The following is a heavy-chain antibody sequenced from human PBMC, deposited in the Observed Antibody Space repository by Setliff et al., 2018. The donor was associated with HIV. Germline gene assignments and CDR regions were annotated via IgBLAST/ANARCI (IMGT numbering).Heavy chain of an antibody. Sequence: PGGSLRLSCAVSGFTFSTYAMSWVRQAPGKGLEWVSTISAGGGSTYYADSVKGRFTISRDNSKNTLYLQMNSLRAEDTAVYYCAKNLGVGEYDTSVYYHWYFDLWGRGALVTVSS. J-gene: IGHJ2*01. CDR1: GFTFSTYA. CDR3: AKNLGVGEYDTSVYYHWYFDL. V-gene: IGHV3-23*01. CDR2: ISAGGGST. D-gene: IGHD3-22*01.